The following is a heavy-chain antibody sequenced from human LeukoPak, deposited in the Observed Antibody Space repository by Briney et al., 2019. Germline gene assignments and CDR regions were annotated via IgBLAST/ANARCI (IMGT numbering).Heavy chain of an antibody. Sequence: ASVKVSCKASGYTFTGYYMHWVRQAPGQGLEWMGWINPNSGGTNYAQKFQGRVTMTRDTSISTAYMELSRLRSDDTAVYYCERAVAGTTETDDYWGQGTQVTVSS. CDR1: GYTFTGYY. CDR3: ERAVAGTTETDDY. D-gene: IGHD6-19*01. V-gene: IGHV1-2*02. CDR2: INPNSGGT. J-gene: IGHJ4*02.